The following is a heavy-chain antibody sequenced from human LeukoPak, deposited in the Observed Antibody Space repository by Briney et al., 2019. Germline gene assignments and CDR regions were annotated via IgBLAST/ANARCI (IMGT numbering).Heavy chain of an antibody. CDR2: IIPIFGTA. CDR1: GGTFSSYA. J-gene: IGHJ4*02. CDR3: ARVPSYYDSSGIDY. V-gene: IGHV1-69*01. Sequence: EASVKVSCKASGGTFSSYAISWVRQAPGQGLEWMGGIIPIFGTANYAQKFQGRVTITADESTSTAYMELSSLGSEDTAVYYCARVPSYYDSSGIDYWGQGTLVTVSS. D-gene: IGHD3-22*01.